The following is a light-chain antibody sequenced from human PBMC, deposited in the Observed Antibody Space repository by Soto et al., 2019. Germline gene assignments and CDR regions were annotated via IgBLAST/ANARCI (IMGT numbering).Light chain of an antibody. Sequence: EIVITQSPATLSVSPGERATLSCRASQSVSSNLAWYQQKPGQAPRLLIYGASTRATGIPARFSGSGSGTEFTLTISSLQSEDFAVYYCQQYNTWTQTFGQGTKV. CDR2: GAS. CDR3: QQYNTWTQT. J-gene: IGKJ1*01. V-gene: IGKV3-15*01. CDR1: QSVSSN.